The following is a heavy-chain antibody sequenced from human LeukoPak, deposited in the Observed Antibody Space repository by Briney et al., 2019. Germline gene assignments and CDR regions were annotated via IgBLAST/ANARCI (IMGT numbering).Heavy chain of an antibody. Sequence: SETLSLTCTVSGGSISNEHYYWGWIRQPPGKGLEWIGSVYYSGSTYYSPSLKSRVTISVDTSKNQFSLELNSVTAADTAVYYCAGGFLEWLSFDYWGQGTLVTVSS. V-gene: IGHV4-39*07. J-gene: IGHJ4*02. CDR1: GGSISNEHYY. CDR2: VYYSGST. CDR3: AGGFLEWLSFDY. D-gene: IGHD3-3*01.